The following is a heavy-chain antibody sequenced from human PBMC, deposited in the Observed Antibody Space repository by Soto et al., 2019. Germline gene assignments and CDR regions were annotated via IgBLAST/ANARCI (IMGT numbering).Heavy chain of an antibody. D-gene: IGHD1-26*01. CDR1: GGTFSSYT. J-gene: IGHJ4*02. CDR3: AIWYSGSYYPALDY. V-gene: IGHV1-69*02. CDR2: IIPILGIA. Sequence: SVKVSCKASGGTFSSYTISWVRQAPGQGLEWMGRIIPILGIANYAQKFQGRVTITADKSTSTAYMELSSLRSEDTAVYYCAIWYSGSYYPALDYWGQGTLVTVSS.